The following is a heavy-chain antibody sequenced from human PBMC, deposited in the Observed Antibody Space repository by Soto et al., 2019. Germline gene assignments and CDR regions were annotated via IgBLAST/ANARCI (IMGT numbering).Heavy chain of an antibody. CDR3: ARDGPHDGYYYYGMDV. J-gene: IGHJ6*02. CDR2: IYYSGST. V-gene: IGHV4-31*03. Sequence: SETLSLTCTVSGGSISSGGYYWSWIRQHPGKGLEWIGYIYYSGSTYYNPSLKSRVTISVDTSKNQFSLKLSSVTAADTAVYYCARDGPHDGYYYYGMDVWGQGTTVTVSS. CDR1: GGSISSGGYY.